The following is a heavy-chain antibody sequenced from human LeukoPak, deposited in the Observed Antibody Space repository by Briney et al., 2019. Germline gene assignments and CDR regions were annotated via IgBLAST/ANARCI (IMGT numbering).Heavy chain of an antibody. V-gene: IGHV3-7*03. CDR2: IKRDGSER. D-gene: IGHD6-19*01. Sequence: GGSLRLSCAASGFTFNSYWMNWVRQAPGKGLEWVANIKRDGSERYYVDSVKGRFTISRDNAKNSLDLQMNSLRVEDTAVYYCARLGPASSGWPESFDYWGQGTLVTVSS. CDR1: GFTFNSYW. J-gene: IGHJ4*02. CDR3: ARLGPASSGWPESFDY.